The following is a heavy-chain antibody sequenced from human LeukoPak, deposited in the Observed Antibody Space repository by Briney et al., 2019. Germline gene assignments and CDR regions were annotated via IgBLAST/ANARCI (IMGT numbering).Heavy chain of an antibody. CDR2: IKPNSGGT. V-gene: IGHV1-2*02. CDR1: GYSFTDYY. J-gene: IGHJ4*02. Sequence: ASVKVSCKASGYSFTDYYMHWVRQAPGQGLEWMGWIKPNSGGTNYAQKFQGRVTMTTDTSTSTAYMVLRSLRSDDTAMYYCARGRYTYGHNLDYWGQGTLVTVSS. D-gene: IGHD5-18*01. CDR3: ARGRYTYGHNLDY.